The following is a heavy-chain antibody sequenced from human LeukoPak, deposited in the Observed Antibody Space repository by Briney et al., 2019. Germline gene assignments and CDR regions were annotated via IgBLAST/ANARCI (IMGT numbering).Heavy chain of an antibody. CDR3: ARAGGTTVVRSYFDY. CDR1: GFTFSSYA. Sequence: PGGSLRLSCAASGFTFSSYAMHWVRQAPGKGLEYVSAISSNGGSTYYANSVKGRFTISRDNSKNTLYLQMGSLRAGDMAVYYCARAGGTTVVRSYFDYWGQGTLVTVSS. CDR2: ISSNGGST. J-gene: IGHJ4*02. V-gene: IGHV3-64*01. D-gene: IGHD4-23*01.